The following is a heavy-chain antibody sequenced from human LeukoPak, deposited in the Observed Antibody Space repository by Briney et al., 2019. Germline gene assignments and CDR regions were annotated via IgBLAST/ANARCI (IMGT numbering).Heavy chain of an antibody. Sequence: GGSLRLSCAASGFTFDDYGMSWVRQAPGKGLEWVASMKPDGSESWYVDSVKGRFTISRDNSKNSLYLQLTSLRAEDTALYYCARDRGRNSFDYWGRGTLVSVSS. J-gene: IGHJ4*02. D-gene: IGHD1-14*01. CDR3: ARDRGRNSFDY. V-gene: IGHV3-7*01. CDR1: GFTFDDYG. CDR2: MKPDGSES.